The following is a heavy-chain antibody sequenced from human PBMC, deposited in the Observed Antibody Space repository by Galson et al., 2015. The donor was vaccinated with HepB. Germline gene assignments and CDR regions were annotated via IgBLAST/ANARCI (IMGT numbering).Heavy chain of an antibody. D-gene: IGHD6-19*01. J-gene: IGHJ4*02. CDR1: GFTFSSYS. V-gene: IGHV3-48*02. CDR2: ISSSSSTI. Sequence: SLRLSCAASGFTFSSYSMNWVRQAPGKGLEWVSYISSSSSTIYYADSVKGRFTISRDNAKNSLYLQMNSLRDEDTAVYCCARDHRVAVAGTGSLDYWGQGTLVTVSS. CDR3: ARDHRVAVAGTGSLDY.